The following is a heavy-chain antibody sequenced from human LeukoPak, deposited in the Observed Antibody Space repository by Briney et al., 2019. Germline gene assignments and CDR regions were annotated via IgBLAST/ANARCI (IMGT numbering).Heavy chain of an antibody. CDR2: IKQDGSEK. Sequence: GGSLRLSCAASGFTFSSYWMSWVRQAPGKGLEWVANIKQDGSEKYYVDSVKGRFTISRDNSKNTLYLQMNSLRAEDTAVYHCALETPARDGYDYWGQGTLVTVSS. D-gene: IGHD5-24*01. J-gene: IGHJ4*02. CDR3: ALETPARDGYDY. V-gene: IGHV3-7*03. CDR1: GFTFSSYW.